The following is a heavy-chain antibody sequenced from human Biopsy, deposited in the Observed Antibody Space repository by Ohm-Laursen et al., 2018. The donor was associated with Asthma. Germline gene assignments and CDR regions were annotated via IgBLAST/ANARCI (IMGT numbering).Heavy chain of an antibody. V-gene: IGHV1-18*01. D-gene: IGHD3-10*01. J-gene: IGHJ6*02. CDR2: ISVYNGNT. CDR1: GYTFNSVG. Sequence: ASVKVSCKTSGYTFNSVGITWVRQAPGQGLEWMGWISVYNGNTKDAQKLQDRVTMITDTSTSTAYMELRSLRSDDTAVYFCARAVDYSHYYGMDVWGQGTTVTVS. CDR3: ARAVDYSHYYGMDV.